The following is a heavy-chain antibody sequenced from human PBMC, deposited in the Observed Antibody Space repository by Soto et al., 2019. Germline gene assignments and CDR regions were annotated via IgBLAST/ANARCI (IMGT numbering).Heavy chain of an antibody. Sequence: EVQLLESGGGLVQPGESLRLSCAVSGFTFNNYAMTWVRQAPGKGPEWVSAISGGGDTTYYADSVKGRFTISRDNSKNTLYLQMNSLRAEDTAVYYCAKHGPQYSSSLTHYWGQGTLVTVSS. V-gene: IGHV3-23*01. D-gene: IGHD6-13*01. CDR3: AKHGPQYSSSLTHY. CDR1: GFTFNNYA. CDR2: ISGGGDTT. J-gene: IGHJ4*02.